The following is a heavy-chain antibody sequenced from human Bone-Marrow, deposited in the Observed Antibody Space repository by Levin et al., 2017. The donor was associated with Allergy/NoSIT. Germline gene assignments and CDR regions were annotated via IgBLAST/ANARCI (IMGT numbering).Heavy chain of an antibody. CDR1: GYTFTSYD. V-gene: IGHV1-8*01. CDR2: MNPNSGNT. CDR3: ARGHTGTIFGVVITNDYYYYGMDV. D-gene: IGHD3-3*01. Sequence: ASVKVSCKASGYTFTSYDINWVRQATGQGLEWMGWMNPNSGNTGYAQKFQGRVTMTRNTSISTAYMELSSLRSEDTAVYYCARGHTGTIFGVVITNDYYYYGMDVWGQGTTVTVSS. J-gene: IGHJ6*02.